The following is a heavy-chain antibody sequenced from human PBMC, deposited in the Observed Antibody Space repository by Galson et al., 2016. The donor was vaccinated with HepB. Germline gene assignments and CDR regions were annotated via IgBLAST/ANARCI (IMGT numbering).Heavy chain of an antibody. CDR1: GYTFTIYA. V-gene: IGHV1-3*01. CDR3: ARGSQAFDI. Sequence: SVKVSCKASGYTFTIYAIHWVRQAPGQGLEWMGWINPGNDHTKYSQKFQDRVTITMDTAATTAYMELSSLRSEDTALYFWARGSQAFDIWGQGTMVTVSS. J-gene: IGHJ3*02. CDR2: INPGNDHT.